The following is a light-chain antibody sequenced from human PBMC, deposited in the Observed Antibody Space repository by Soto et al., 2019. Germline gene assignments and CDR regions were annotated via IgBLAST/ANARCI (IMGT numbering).Light chain of an antibody. CDR1: QSVSSGH. CDR2: GVA. J-gene: IGKJ5*01. V-gene: IGKV3-20*01. Sequence: EIVLTQSPGTLSLSPGERATLSCRASQSVSSGHLAWYQQKPGQAPRLLMYGVASRATGIPDRFSGSGSGTHFTLTISRLEPEDFAVYSCQLYDSPPTFGQGTRLEIK. CDR3: QLYDSPPT.